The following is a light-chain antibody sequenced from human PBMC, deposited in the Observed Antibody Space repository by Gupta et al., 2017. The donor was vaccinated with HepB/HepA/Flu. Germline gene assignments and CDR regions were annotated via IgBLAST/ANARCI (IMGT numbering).Light chain of an antibody. V-gene: IGLV3-21*02. CDR3: QVWDSDTDHCV. Sequence: SYVLTQTPSVSVAPGEPATITCGENNIGSRSVHWYQQKPGQAPVLVVYDDTERPSGIPERFSGSDSGNTATLTISRVEAGDEADYYCQVWDSDTDHCVFGTGTKVSVL. J-gene: IGLJ1*01. CDR1: NIGSRS. CDR2: DDT.